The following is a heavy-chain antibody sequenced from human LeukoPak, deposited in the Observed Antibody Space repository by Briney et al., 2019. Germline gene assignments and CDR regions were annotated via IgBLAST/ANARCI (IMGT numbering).Heavy chain of an antibody. D-gene: IGHD1-26*01. CDR2: MSSSSAFM. V-gene: IGHV3-21*01. J-gene: IGHJ4*02. CDR3: VRERGSGNYKFFDN. CDR1: GYTFSSYT. Sequence: GGSLRLSCVASGYTFSSYTMNWVRQAPGKGLEWLSSMSSSSAFMYYADSVKGRFTISRDNAKHSVYLRMNSLRAQDTAVYYCVRERGSGNYKFFDNWGQGTLVTVSS.